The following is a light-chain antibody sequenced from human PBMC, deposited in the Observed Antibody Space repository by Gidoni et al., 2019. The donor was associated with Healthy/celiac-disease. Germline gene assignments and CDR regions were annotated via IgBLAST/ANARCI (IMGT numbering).Light chain of an antibody. CDR3: SSYTSSSTLVV. Sequence: QSALTQPAPVSVYPAQSITISCTGPSSDVGCYNYVSWYQQHPGKAPKLMIYEVSNRPSGVSNRFSGSKSGNTASLTISGLQAEDEADYYCSSYTSSSTLVVFGGGTKLTVL. J-gene: IGLJ2*01. CDR1: SSDVGCYNY. CDR2: EVS. V-gene: IGLV2-14*01.